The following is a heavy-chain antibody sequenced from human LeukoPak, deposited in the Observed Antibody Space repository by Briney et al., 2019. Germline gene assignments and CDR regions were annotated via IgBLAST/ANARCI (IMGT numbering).Heavy chain of an antibody. J-gene: IGHJ4*02. Sequence: ASVKVSCKASGYTFTSYDINWVRQATGQGLEWMGWMNPNSGNTGYAQKFQGRVTMTRNTSISTAYMELSSLRSEDTAVYYCARGGALDYDSSGYSDYWGQGTLVTVSS. CDR2: MNPNSGNT. V-gene: IGHV1-8*01. CDR1: GYTFTSYD. CDR3: ARGGALDYDSSGYSDY. D-gene: IGHD3-22*01.